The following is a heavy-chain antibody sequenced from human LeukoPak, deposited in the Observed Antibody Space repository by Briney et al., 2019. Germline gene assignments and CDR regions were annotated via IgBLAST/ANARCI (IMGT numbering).Heavy chain of an antibody. CDR3: AKESAVAGMGKVNWFDP. CDR1: GGSVSGFY. CDR2: IYYTGRT. Sequence: SETLSLTCTVSGGSVSGFYWSWIRQSPGKGLEWIAYIYYTGRTNYNPSLKSRATISVDEFKNQVSLTLTSVTAADTAVYYCAKESAVAGMGKVNWFDPWGQGHLVTVSS. D-gene: IGHD6-19*01. V-gene: IGHV4-59*02. J-gene: IGHJ5*02.